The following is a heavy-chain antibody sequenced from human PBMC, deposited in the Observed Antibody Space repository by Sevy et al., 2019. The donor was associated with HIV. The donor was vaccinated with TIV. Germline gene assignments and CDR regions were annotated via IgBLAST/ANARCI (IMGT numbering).Heavy chain of an antibody. J-gene: IGHJ4*02. D-gene: IGHD6-19*01. CDR3: SRAYCCGWYDY. CDR2: IGTAGDT. Sequence: GGSLRLSCAASGFTFSSYDMHWVRQATGKGLEWVSAIGTAGDTYYPGSVKGRFTISRENAKNSLYLQMNSLRVGDTAVYYCSRAYCCGWYDYWGQGTLVTVSS. CDR1: GFTFSSYD. V-gene: IGHV3-13*01.